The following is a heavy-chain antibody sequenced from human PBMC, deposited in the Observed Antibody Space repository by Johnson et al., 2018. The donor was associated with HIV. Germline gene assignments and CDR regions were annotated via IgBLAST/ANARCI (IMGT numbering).Heavy chain of an antibody. D-gene: IGHD3-22*01. J-gene: IGHJ3*01. V-gene: IGHV3-30-3*01. Sequence: QVQLVESGGGVVRPGGSLRLSCAASGFTFSSYAMHWVRQAPGKGLEWVAVISYDGSNKYFTDSVRGRFTISRDNSRNTLFLQMNSLRAEDTAMYFCVRRFYDSSAFDVWGQGTLVTVSS. CDR3: VRRFYDSSAFDV. CDR2: ISYDGSNK. CDR1: GFTFSSYA.